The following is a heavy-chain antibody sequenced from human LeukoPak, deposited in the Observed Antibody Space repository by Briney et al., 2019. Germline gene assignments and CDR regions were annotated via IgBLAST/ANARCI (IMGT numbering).Heavy chain of an antibody. J-gene: IGHJ5*02. V-gene: IGHV4-39*01. CDR3: AKSQLLRQAEHCSGGRCYWPFWLDP. CDR2: IYYSGST. D-gene: IGHD2-15*01. Sequence: SETLSLTCTVSGGSISSSSYYWGWIRQPPGKGLEWIGSIYYSGSTYYNPSLKSRVTISVDTSKNQFSLKLNSVTPDDTAVYYCAKSQLLRQAEHCSGGRCYWPFWLDPWGQGTLVTVSS. CDR1: GGSISSSSYY.